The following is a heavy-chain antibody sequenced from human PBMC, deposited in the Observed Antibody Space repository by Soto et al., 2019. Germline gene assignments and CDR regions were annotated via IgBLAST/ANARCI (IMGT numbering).Heavy chain of an antibody. CDR2: IYYSGIT. CDR3: ARGEYYYYYYMDV. J-gene: IGHJ6*03. V-gene: IGHV4-59*01. CDR1: GGSISSYY. Sequence: SETLSLTCSVSGGSISSYYWSWIRQPPGKGLEWIGYIYYSGITKYNPSLKSRVTVSIDTSKTQFSLKLSSVTATDTAVYYCARGEYYYYYYMDVWGKGTTVTVSS.